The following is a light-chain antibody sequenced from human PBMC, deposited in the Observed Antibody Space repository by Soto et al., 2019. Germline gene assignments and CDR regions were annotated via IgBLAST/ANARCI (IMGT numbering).Light chain of an antibody. CDR2: KAS. Sequence: DIQITQSPSTLSASVGDRITIICRASQSISTWLAWYQQKPGKAPKLLIYKASNLESGVPSRFSGSGSQTDFTLTISSLQPDDFATYYCQQYNSYSWKFGQGTKVDIK. V-gene: IGKV1-5*03. CDR3: QQYNSYSWK. CDR1: QSISTW. J-gene: IGKJ1*01.